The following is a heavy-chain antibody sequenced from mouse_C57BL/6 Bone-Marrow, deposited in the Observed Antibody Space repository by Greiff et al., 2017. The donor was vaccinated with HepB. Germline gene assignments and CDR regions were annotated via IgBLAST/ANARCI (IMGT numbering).Heavy chain of an antibody. J-gene: IGHJ1*03. CDR2: IYPGDGDT. D-gene: IGHD1-1*01. V-gene: IGHV1-82*01. Sequence: QVQLKQSGPELVKPGASVKISCKASGYAFSSSWMNWVKQRPGKGLEWIGRIYPGDGDTNYNGKFKGKATLTADKSSSTAYMQLSSLTSEDSAVYFCARSLPITTVVARWYFDVWGTGTTVTVSS. CDR1: GYAFSSSW. CDR3: ARSLPITTVVARWYFDV.